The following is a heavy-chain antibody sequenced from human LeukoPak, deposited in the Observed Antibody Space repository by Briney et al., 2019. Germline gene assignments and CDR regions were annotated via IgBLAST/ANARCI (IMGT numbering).Heavy chain of an antibody. CDR1: GGSINTINHY. D-gene: IGHD3-3*01. J-gene: IGHJ4*02. Sequence: SETLSLTCSVSGGSINTINHYWGWIRQPPGKGLEWIATIYYTGAAYSDPSLKSRVTISIDTSKNHFSLRLTSVTAADTAVYYCVGNDFYSFDYWGQGMLATVSS. CDR2: IYYTGAA. V-gene: IGHV4-39*02. CDR3: VGNDFYSFDY.